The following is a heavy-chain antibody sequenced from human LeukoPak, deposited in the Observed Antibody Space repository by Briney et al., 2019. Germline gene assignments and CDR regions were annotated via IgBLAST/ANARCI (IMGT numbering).Heavy chain of an antibody. CDR2: IKEDGSEK. Sequence: GGSLRLSCAASGFTVSSNYMSWVRQAPGKGLEWVADIKEDGSEKYYVDSVKGRFTISRDNAKNSLYLQMSSLRAEDTAVYYCALNPDYYGSGSFDYWGQGTLVTVSS. J-gene: IGHJ4*02. D-gene: IGHD3-10*01. V-gene: IGHV3-7*01. CDR1: GFTVSSNY. CDR3: ALNPDYYGSGSFDY.